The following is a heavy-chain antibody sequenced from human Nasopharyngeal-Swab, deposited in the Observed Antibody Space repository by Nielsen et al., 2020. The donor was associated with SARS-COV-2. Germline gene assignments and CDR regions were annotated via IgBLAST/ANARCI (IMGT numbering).Heavy chain of an antibody. CDR1: GGSFSGYY. Sequence: SETLSLTCAVYGGSFSGYYWSWIRQPPGKGLEWIGEINHSGSTNYNPSLKSRVTISVDTSKNQFSLKLSSVTAADTAAYYCAGLPHRDTAMVKAVVLDYWGQGTLVTVSS. V-gene: IGHV4-34*01. CDR2: INHSGST. CDR3: AGLPHRDTAMVKAVVLDY. J-gene: IGHJ4*02. D-gene: IGHD5-18*01.